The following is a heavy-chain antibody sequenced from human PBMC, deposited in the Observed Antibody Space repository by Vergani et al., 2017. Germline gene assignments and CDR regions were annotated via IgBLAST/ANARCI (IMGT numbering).Heavy chain of an antibody. CDR1: GGSISGVSYY. J-gene: IGHJ4*02. V-gene: IGHV4-61*02. CDR2: IYYSGRT. D-gene: IGHD1-26*01. CDR3: ARDSAVGGTFDS. Sequence: QVRLEESGPGLVKPSETLSLTCSVSGGSISGVSYYLSWVRQPAGKGLEWIGRIYYSGRTDYNPSLESRVTISVDTSKNTFSLKLNSVTAADTAIYYCARDSAVGGTFDSWGQGTLVSVSS.